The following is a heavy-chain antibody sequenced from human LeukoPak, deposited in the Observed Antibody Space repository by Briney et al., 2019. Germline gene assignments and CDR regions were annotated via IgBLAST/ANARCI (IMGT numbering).Heavy chain of an antibody. CDR1: GFTFSSCA. CDR2: ISSGGDRA. Sequence: GSLRLSCAASGFTFSSCAMSWVRQAPGKGLEWVSAISSGGDRAYNADPVKGRFTISRGNSKNTLYLQMNSLRVEDTAVYYCARGISISGWYFFDYWGQGTLVTVSS. CDR3: ARGISISGWYFFDY. J-gene: IGHJ4*02. D-gene: IGHD6-19*01. V-gene: IGHV3-23*01.